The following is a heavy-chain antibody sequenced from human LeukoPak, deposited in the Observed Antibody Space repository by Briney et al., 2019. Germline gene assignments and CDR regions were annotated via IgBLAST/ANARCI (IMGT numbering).Heavy chain of an antibody. CDR3: AKVGGNLGRGDFDY. CDR1: GFTFSSYA. Sequence: GSLRLSCAASGFTFSSYAMSWVRQAPGKGLEWVSAISGSGGSTYYADSVKGRFTISRDNSKNTLYLQMNSLRDEDTAVYYCAKVGGNLGRGDFDYWGQGTLVTVYS. D-gene: IGHD3-10*01. J-gene: IGHJ4*02. CDR2: ISGSGGST. V-gene: IGHV3-23*01.